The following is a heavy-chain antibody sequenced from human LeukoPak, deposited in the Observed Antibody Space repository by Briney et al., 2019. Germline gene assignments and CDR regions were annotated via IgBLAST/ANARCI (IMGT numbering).Heavy chain of an antibody. CDR2: INPNSGGT. Sequence: ASVKVSCKASGYTLTGYYMHWVRQAPGQGLEWMGWINPNSGGTNYAQKFQGRVTMTRDTSISTAYMELSRLRSDDTAVYYCARGMIQLWFNFDYWGQGTLVTVSS. V-gene: IGHV1-2*02. CDR3: ARGMIQLWFNFDY. J-gene: IGHJ4*02. CDR1: GYTLTGYY. D-gene: IGHD5-18*01.